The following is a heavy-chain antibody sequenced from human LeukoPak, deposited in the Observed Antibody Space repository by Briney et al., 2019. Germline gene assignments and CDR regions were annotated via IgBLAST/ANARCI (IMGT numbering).Heavy chain of an antibody. CDR3: ARTMGYQLLAFDY. CDR2: IYPGDSDT. J-gene: IGHJ4*02. D-gene: IGHD2-2*01. V-gene: IGHV5-51*01. CDR1: GYSFTSYW. Sequence: NSGESLKISCKGSGYSFTSYWIGWVRQMPGKGLEWMGIIYPGDSDTRYSPSFQGQVTISSDKSISTAYLQWSSLKASDTAMYYCARTMGYQLLAFDYWGQGTLVTVSS.